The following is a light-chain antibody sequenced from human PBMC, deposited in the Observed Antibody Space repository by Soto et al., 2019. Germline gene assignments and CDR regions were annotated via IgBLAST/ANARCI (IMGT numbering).Light chain of an antibody. CDR2: DGT. Sequence: QSVLTQPASVSGAPGQSINVSCTGASSDVANDKFVSWYQQHPGKAPKLMIYDGTNRPSGVSNRFSGSKSGNTASLTISGLQAEDEADYYCSSYTSTSTYVFGTGTKVTVL. CDR3: SSYTSTSTYV. CDR1: SSDVANDKF. V-gene: IGLV2-14*02. J-gene: IGLJ1*01.